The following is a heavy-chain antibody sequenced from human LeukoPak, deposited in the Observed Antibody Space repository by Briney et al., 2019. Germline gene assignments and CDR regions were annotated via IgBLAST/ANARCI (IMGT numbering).Heavy chain of an antibody. Sequence: GGSLRLSCVASGFTFSSYSMNWVRQAPGKGLEWVSSISSSSSYIYYADSVKGRFTISRDNAKNSLYLQMNSLRAEDTAVYYCARDCGYSTGWCSHWYFDLWGRGTLVTVSS. V-gene: IGHV3-21*01. D-gene: IGHD6-19*01. CDR1: GFTFSSYS. CDR2: ISSSSSYI. CDR3: ARDCGYSTGWCSHWYFDL. J-gene: IGHJ2*01.